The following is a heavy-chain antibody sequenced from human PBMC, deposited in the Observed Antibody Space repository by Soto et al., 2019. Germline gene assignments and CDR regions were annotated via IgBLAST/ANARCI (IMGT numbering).Heavy chain of an antibody. CDR1: GYSFTDYH. CDR2: IHPKSGGT. V-gene: IGHV1-2*04. D-gene: IGHD2-8*01. Sequence: QVQLVQSGAEVKKPGASVKVSCKASGYSFTDYHIHWVRQAPGQGLEWLGRIHPKSGGTSTAQKFQGWVTMTRETSISTASLERTRLTSDDTAIYYCARGDSTDCSNGVCSFFYNHDMDDWGQGTTVTVAS. CDR3: ARGDSTDCSNGVCSFFYNHDMDD. J-gene: IGHJ6*02.